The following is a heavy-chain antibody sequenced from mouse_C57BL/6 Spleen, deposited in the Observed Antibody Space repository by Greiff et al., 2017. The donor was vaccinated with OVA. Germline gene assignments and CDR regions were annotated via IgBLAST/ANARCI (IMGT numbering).Heavy chain of an antibody. CDR1: GFSLTSYG. CDR2: IWSGGST. V-gene: IGHV2-2*01. CDR3: ARNYGPHYYAMDY. D-gene: IGHD1-1*01. Sequence: QVQLKESGPGLVQPSQSLSITCTVSGFSLTSYGVHWVRQSPGKGLEWLGVIWSGGSTDYNAAFISRLSISKDNSKSQVFFKMNSLQADDTAIYYCARNYGPHYYAMDYWGQGTSVTVSS. J-gene: IGHJ4*01.